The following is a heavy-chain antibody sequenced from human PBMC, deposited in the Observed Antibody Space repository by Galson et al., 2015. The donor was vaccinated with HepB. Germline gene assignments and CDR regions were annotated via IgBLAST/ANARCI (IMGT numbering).Heavy chain of an antibody. CDR1: GFTFDDYG. V-gene: IGHV3-20*01. CDR3: ARVYGDDDWYFDL. D-gene: IGHD4-17*01. CDR2: INWNGGST. J-gene: IGHJ2*01. Sequence: SLRLSCAASGFTFDDYGMSWVRQAPGKGLEWVSGINWNGGSTGYADSVKGRFTISRDNAKNSLYLQMNSLRAEDTALYHCARVYGDDDWYFDLWGRGTLVTVSS.